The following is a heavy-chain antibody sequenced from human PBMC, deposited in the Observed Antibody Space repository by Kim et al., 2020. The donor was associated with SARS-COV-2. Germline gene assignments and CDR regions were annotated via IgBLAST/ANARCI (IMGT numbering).Heavy chain of an antibody. D-gene: IGHD2-2*01. Sequence: YAQKFQGRVTIIADKSTSTAYMELSSLRSEDTAVYYCSRARAVTVPAPIAFWGQGTLVTVSA. CDR3: SRARAVTVPAPIAF. J-gene: IGHJ4*02. V-gene: IGHV1-69*04.